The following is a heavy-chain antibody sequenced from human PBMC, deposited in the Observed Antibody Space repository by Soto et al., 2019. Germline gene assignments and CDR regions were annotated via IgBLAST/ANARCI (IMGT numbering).Heavy chain of an antibody. D-gene: IGHD5-12*01. J-gene: IGHJ4*02. CDR3: ARGPGGDGYNS. CDR2: IYYSGST. Sequence: QVQLQESGPGLVKPSETLSLTCTVSGGSISSYYWSWIRQPPGKGLEWIGYIYYSGSTNYNPSLKRRVTRSVDTSKNQFSLKLSSVTAADTAVYYCARGPGGDGYNSWGQGTLVTVSS. CDR1: GGSISSYY. V-gene: IGHV4-59*01.